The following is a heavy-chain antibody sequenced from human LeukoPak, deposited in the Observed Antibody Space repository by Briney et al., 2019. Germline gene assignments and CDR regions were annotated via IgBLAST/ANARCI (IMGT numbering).Heavy chain of an antibody. CDR2: IKSKTDGGTT. CDR1: GFTFSNAW. J-gene: IGHJ3*02. Sequence: GGSLRLSCAASGFTFSNAWMTWVRQAPGKGLEWVGRIKSKTDGGTTDYAAPVKGRSTISRDDSKHTLYLQMNSLKTEDTAVYFCTTPRGGGAILWDAFDIWGQGTMVTVSS. CDR3: TTPRGGGAILWDAFDI. D-gene: IGHD3-16*01. V-gene: IGHV3-15*01.